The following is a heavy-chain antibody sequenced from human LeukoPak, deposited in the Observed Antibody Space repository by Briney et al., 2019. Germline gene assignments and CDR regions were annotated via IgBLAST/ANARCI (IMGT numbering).Heavy chain of an antibody. J-gene: IGHJ4*02. Sequence: GGSLRLSCAASGFTFSSYSMNWVRQAPGKGLEWVSYISSSSSTIYYADSVKGRFTISRDNAKNSLYLQMNSLRAEDTAVYYCARLTPPYFDYWGQGTLVTVSS. CDR1: GFTFSSYS. CDR3: ARLTPPYFDY. V-gene: IGHV3-48*01. CDR2: ISSSSSTI.